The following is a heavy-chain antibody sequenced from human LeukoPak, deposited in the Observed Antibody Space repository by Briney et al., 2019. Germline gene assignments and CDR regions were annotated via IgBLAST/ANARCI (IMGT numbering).Heavy chain of an antibody. D-gene: IGHD3-22*01. CDR1: GGSISSYY. CDR2: IYTSGST. CDR3: ARVRDYYDSSGYYSVFDY. J-gene: IGHJ4*02. V-gene: IGHV4-4*07. Sequence: SETLSLTCTVSGGSISSYYWSWIRQPAGNGLEWIGRIYTSGSTNYNPSLKSRVTMSVDTSKNQFSLKLSSVTAADTAVYYCARVRDYYDSSGYYSVFDYWGQGTLVTVSS.